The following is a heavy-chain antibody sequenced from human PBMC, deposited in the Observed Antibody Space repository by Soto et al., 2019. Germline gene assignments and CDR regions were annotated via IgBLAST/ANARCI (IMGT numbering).Heavy chain of an antibody. V-gene: IGHV4-59*01. J-gene: IGHJ5*02. D-gene: IGHD3-22*01. Sequence: SETLSLTCTFSGGPINNYYWSWIRQPPGKGLEWIGYICYSGSTNYNPSLKSRVTISVDTSKNQFSLKLSSVTAADTAVYYCARRYDSTGYSKRNYNWLDPWGQGTLVTVSS. CDR3: ARRYDSTGYSKRNYNWLDP. CDR1: GGPINNYY. CDR2: ICYSGST.